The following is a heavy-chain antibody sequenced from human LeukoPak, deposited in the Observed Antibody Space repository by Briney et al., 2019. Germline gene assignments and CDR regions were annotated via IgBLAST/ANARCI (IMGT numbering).Heavy chain of an antibody. CDR2: IDPGDSYT. D-gene: IGHD3-22*01. J-gene: IGHJ5*02. V-gene: IGHV5-10-1*01. Sequence: GESLKISWKGSGYSFTSYWNTWVRLMPGEGLEWMGTIDPGDSYTNYSPSFQGHVTISVDRSITTAYLQWSSLKASDTAIYYCARRRADSSGYFYGGFDPWGQGTLVTVSS. CDR1: GYSFTSYW. CDR3: ARRRADSSGYFYGGFDP.